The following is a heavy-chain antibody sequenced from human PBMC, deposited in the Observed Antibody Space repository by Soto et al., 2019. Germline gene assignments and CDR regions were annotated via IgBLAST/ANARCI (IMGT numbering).Heavy chain of an antibody. V-gene: IGHV4-59*01. D-gene: IGHD3-10*01. Sequence: SETLFLTSTCTGGSFSSDYWRWILQPPGKGLEWIGYIYYSGSTNYNPSLKSRVTISVDTSKNQFSLKLSSVTAADTAVYYCARGPPYYGSGSEVEIYYYYYMDVWGKGTTVTVSS. J-gene: IGHJ6*03. CDR1: GGSFSSDY. CDR2: IYYSGST. CDR3: ARGPPYYGSGSEVEIYYYYYMDV.